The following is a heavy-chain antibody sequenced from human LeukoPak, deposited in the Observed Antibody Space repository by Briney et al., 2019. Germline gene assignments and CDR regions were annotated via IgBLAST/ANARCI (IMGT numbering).Heavy chain of an antibody. Sequence: PGGSLRLSCAASGFTFSSYSMNWVRQAPGKGLEWVSSISSSSSYIYYADSVKGRFTISRDNAKNSLYLQMNSLRAEDTAVYYCARVLAGQGFWSGYSDWFDPWGQGTLVTVSS. CDR1: GFTFSSYS. CDR2: ISSSSSYI. J-gene: IGHJ5*02. CDR3: ARVLAGQGFWSGYSDWFDP. V-gene: IGHV3-21*01. D-gene: IGHD3-3*01.